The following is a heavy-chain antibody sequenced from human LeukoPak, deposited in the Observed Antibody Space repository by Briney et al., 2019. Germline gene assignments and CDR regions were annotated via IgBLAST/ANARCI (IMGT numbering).Heavy chain of an antibody. V-gene: IGHV1-46*01. Sequence: GSVKVSCKASGYTFTSYYMHWVRQAPGQGLEWMGIINPSGGSTSYAQKFQGRVTMTRDTSTSTVYMELSSLRSEDTAVYYCARENLLQYSYGPNWFDPWGQGTLVTVSS. CDR3: ARENLLQYSYGPNWFDP. CDR2: INPSGGST. J-gene: IGHJ5*02. CDR1: GYTFTSYY. D-gene: IGHD5-18*01.